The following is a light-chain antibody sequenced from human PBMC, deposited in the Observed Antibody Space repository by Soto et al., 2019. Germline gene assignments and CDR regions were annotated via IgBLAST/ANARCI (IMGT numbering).Light chain of an antibody. Sequence: QSVLTQPPSVSAAPGQKVTISCSGSSSNIESNYVSWHQQLPGTAPRLLIYENNKRPSGIPDRFSGSKSGTSATLGITGLQTGDEADYYCGTWDSSLSAWMFGGGTKVTVL. J-gene: IGLJ3*02. V-gene: IGLV1-51*01. CDR1: SSNIESNY. CDR3: GTWDSSLSAWM. CDR2: ENN.